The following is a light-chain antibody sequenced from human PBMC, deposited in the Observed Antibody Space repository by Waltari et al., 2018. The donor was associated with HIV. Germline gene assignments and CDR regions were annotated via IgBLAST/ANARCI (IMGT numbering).Light chain of an antibody. V-gene: IGLV1-44*01. J-gene: IGLJ1*01. CDR1: RSNIGSNN. Sequence: QSVLTQPPPASGPPGPRVTISCSGGRSNIGSNNVNWYQQLPGTAPKLHLYNKNLRPSGVPDRFAGSKSGTSASLAISGFQSEDEADYYCAAWDDSLLYVFGTGTKVTVL. CDR3: AAWDDSLLYV. CDR2: NKN.